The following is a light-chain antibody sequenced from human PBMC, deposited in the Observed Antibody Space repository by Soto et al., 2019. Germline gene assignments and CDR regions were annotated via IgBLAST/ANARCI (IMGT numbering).Light chain of an antibody. J-gene: IGKJ1*01. CDR3: QQYYSYPRT. V-gene: IGKV1-39*01. CDR1: QSIITY. Sequence: DIHMTQSPASLSASVGDRVTITCLASQSIITYLNWYQQKPGKAPKLLIYAASTLQSGVPSRFSGSGSGTDFTLTISCLQSEDFATYYCQQYYSYPRTFGQGTKVDIK. CDR2: AAS.